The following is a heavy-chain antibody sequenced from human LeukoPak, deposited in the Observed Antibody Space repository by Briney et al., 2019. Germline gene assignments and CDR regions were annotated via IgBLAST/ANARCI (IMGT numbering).Heavy chain of an antibody. J-gene: IGHJ4*02. CDR3: VKAALQYYYDTSGSFDY. CDR2: ISNNVGST. V-gene: IGHV3-64D*09. CDR1: GFTFCNYA. Sequence: PGGSLRLSCSASGFTFCNYAMHWVRHAPGKGLEYVSTISNNVGSTYYADSVKGRFTISRDNSKNTLYLQMRSLRIEDTAVYYCVKAALQYYYDTSGSFDYWGQGTLVTASS. D-gene: IGHD3-22*01.